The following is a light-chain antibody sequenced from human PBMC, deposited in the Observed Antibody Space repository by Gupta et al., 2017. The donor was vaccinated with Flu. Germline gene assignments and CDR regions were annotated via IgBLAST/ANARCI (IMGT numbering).Light chain of an antibody. J-gene: IGKJ4*01. V-gene: IGKV3-20*01. Sequence: EVVLTQSPGTLSLSPGERATLSCRASETIRSNYLAWYQQKVGQAPKLLIYSASDRATGIPDRFSGSGSGTDFTLTINSREPEDFAVYYCQQYSRSSSLTFGGGTKVETK. CDR2: SAS. CDR3: QQYSRSSSLT. CDR1: ETIRSNY.